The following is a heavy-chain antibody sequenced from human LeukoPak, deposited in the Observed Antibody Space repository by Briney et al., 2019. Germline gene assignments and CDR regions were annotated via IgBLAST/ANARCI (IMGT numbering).Heavy chain of an antibody. J-gene: IGHJ3*02. D-gene: IGHD3-10*01. CDR3: ARIMVRGVTHAFDI. CDR1: GFSLSTSAMC. V-gene: IGHV2-70*11. CDR2: IDWDDDK. Sequence: SGPTLVNPTRILTLTCTFSGFSLSTSAMCVSWIRQPPGKALEWLARIDWDDDKYYSTSLKTRLTISKDTSKNQVVLTMTNMDPVDTATYYCARIMVRGVTHAFDIWGQGTMVTVSS.